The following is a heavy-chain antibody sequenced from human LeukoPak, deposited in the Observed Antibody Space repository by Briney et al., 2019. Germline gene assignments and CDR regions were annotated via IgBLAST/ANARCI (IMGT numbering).Heavy chain of an antibody. CDR1: GFSFSDSA. CDR2: IGSKGNNYST. D-gene: IGHD3-22*01. CDR3: ARNFDYYDSSGSLA. J-gene: IGHJ4*02. V-gene: IGHV3-73*01. Sequence: GGSLGLSCAASGFSFSDSAIHWVRQTSGKGLEWVGRIGSKGNNYSTLYSESLKGRFTISRDDSKNTAFLQMNNVKTEDTAVYYCARNFDYYDSSGSLAWGQGTLVTVSS.